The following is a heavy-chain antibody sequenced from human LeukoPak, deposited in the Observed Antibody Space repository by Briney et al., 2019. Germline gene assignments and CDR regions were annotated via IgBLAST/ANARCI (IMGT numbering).Heavy chain of an antibody. CDR2: ISSSSTYI. CDR3: ARVAEQDIVVVPAALYYFDY. V-gene: IGHV3-21*01. D-gene: IGHD2-2*01. J-gene: IGHJ4*02. CDR1: GFTFSSYS. Sequence: PGGSLRLSCAASGFTFSSYSMNWVRQAPGKGLEWVSSISSSSTYIYYADSVKGRLTISRDNAKNSLYLQMNSLRAEDTAVYYCARVAEQDIVVVPAALYYFDYWGQGTLVTVSS.